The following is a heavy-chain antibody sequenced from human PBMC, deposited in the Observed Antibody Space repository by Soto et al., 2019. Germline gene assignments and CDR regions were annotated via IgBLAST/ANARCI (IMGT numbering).Heavy chain of an antibody. CDR1: GFTVSSNY. V-gene: IGHV3-53*04. Sequence: EVQLVESGGGLVQPGGSLRLSCAASGFTVSSNYMSWVRQAPGNGLEWVSVIYSGGSTYYADSVKGRFTISRHNSKNTLYLQMNSLRAEDTAVYYCERDGNGYDILTVYRPDSYYYYGMDVWGQGTTVTVSS. CDR3: ERDGNGYDILTVYRPDSYYYYGMDV. J-gene: IGHJ6*02. CDR2: IYSGGST. D-gene: IGHD3-9*01.